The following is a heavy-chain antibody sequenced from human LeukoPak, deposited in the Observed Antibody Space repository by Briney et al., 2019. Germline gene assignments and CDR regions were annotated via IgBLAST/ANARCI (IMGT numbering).Heavy chain of an antibody. J-gene: IGHJ4*02. CDR1: GYTFSAHY. CDR3: ARVPGPYTTSRFDF. Sequence: ASVKVSCKTSGYTFSAHYLHWVRQAPGQRPEWVGRIDPTSGGTHYAQKFQGRVTVTRDTSTNTVDMELSGLRSDDTAVYYCARVPGPYTTSRFDFWGQGTMVTVSS. CDR2: IDPTSGGT. D-gene: IGHD2-2*02. V-gene: IGHV1-2*02.